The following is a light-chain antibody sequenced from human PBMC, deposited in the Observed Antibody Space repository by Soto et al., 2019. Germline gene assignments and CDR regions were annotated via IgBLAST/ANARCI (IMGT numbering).Light chain of an antibody. Sequence: EIVLTQSPGTLSLSPGERATLSCRASQSISSTYLAWYQQKPGQAPRLLIYDASSRATGIPDRFSGSGSGTDFTHTISRLEPEDFAVYYCQHYDSSLWTFGQGTQVEIK. V-gene: IGKV3-20*01. J-gene: IGKJ1*01. CDR1: QSISSTY. CDR2: DAS. CDR3: QHYDSSLWT.